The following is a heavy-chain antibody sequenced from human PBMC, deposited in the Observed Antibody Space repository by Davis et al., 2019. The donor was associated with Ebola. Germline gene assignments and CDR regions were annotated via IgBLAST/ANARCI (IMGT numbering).Heavy chain of an antibody. CDR2: MNPNSGNT. CDR3: ARRVGARSGFDY. J-gene: IGHJ4*02. Sequence: AASVKVSCKASGGTFSSYAISWVRQATGQGLEWMGWMNPNSGNTGYAQKFQGRITMTRNISISTAYMELNSLRSEDTAVYYCARRVGARSGFDYWGQGTLVTVSS. D-gene: IGHD1-26*01. CDR1: GGTFSSYA. V-gene: IGHV1-8*02.